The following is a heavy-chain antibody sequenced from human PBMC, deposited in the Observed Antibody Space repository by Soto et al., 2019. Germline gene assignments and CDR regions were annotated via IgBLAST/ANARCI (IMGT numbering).Heavy chain of an antibody. CDR1: GYTFTGYY. CDR3: ARPPPGRGQGMDG. V-gene: IGHV1-2*04. Sequence: ASVKVSCKASGYTFTGYYRHWVRQAPGQGLEWMGWINPNSGGTNYAQKFQGWVTMTRDTSISTAYMELSRLRSDDTAVYYCARPPPGRGQGMDGWGQGTTVAVSS. CDR2: INPNSGGT. J-gene: IGHJ6*02.